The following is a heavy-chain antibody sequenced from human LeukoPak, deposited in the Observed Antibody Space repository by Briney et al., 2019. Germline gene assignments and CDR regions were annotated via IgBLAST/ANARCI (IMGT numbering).Heavy chain of an antibody. CDR3: AKDTEYSINGMDV. J-gene: IGHJ6*02. Sequence: GGSLRLSCAASGFTFSSYAMSWVRQAPGKGLEGVSAISGSGGSTYYADSVKGRFTISRDNSKNTLYLQMNSLRAEDTAVYYCAKDTEYSINGMDVWGQGTSVTVSS. CDR1: GFTFSSYA. CDR2: ISGSGGST. D-gene: IGHD6-6*01. V-gene: IGHV3-23*01.